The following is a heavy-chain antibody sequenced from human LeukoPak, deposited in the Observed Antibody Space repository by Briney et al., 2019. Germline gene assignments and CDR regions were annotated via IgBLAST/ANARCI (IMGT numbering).Heavy chain of an antibody. J-gene: IGHJ5*02. D-gene: IGHD2-2*03. V-gene: IGHV1-2*02. CDR3: ARDVGYCSSTSCYNWFDP. Sequence: GASVKVSCKASGYTFTGYYMHWVRQAPGQGLEWMGWINPNSGGTNYAQKFRGRVTMTRDTSISTACMELSRLRSDDTAVYYCARDVGYCSSTSCYNWFDPWGQGTLVTVSS. CDR1: GYTFTGYY. CDR2: INPNSGGT.